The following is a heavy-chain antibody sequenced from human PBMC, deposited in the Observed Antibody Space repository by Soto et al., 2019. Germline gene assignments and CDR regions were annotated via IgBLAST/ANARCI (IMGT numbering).Heavy chain of an antibody. CDR1: GYTLTGYD. D-gene: IGHD3-10*01. CDR3: ARDSRILWCGDPTNWFDP. Sequence: AAVPVNDKPSGYTLTGYDVPWVRQAPAQGLEWMGWINPNSGGTNYAQKFQGRVTMTRNTSISTAYMELSRLRSDDTAVYYGARDSRILWCGDPTNWFDPWGQGTLVTVSS. J-gene: IGHJ5*02. V-gene: IGHV1-2*02. CDR2: INPNSGGT.